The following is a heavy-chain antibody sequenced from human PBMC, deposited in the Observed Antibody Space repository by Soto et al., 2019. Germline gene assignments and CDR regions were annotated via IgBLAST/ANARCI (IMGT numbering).Heavy chain of an antibody. CDR2: ISGSGGST. Sequence: VQLLESGGGLVQPGGSLRLSCAGSGFTFRSYAMNWVRQAPGKGLEWVSGISGSGGSTYYADSVKGRFTISRDNSKNTLYLQMNSLRAEDTAVYYCARGALADRWGSSDYWGQGTLVTVSS. CDR3: ARGALADRWGSSDY. D-gene: IGHD6-19*01. CDR1: GFTFRSYA. V-gene: IGHV3-23*01. J-gene: IGHJ4*02.